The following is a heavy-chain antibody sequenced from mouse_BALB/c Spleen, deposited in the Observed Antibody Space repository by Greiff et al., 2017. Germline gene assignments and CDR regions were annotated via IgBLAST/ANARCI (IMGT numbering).Heavy chain of an antibody. CDR3: AREIYYESYWYFDV. D-gene: IGHD2-4*01. CDR2: IWGGGST. V-gene: IGHV2-6-4*01. Sequence: VMLVESGPGLVAPSQSLSITCTVSGFSLSRYSVHWVRQPPGKGLEWMGMIWGGGSTDYNSALKSRLSISKDNSKSQVFLKMNSLQTDDTAMYYCAREIYYESYWYFDVWGAGTTVTVSS. J-gene: IGHJ1*01. CDR1: GFSLSRYS.